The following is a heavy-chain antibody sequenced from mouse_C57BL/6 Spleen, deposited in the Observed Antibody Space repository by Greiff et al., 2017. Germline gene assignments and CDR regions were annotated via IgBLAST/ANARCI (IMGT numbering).Heavy chain of an antibody. J-gene: IGHJ2*01. Sequence: VQLQQSGPELVQPGASVQIPCKASGYTSTDYNMDWVKQSHGKSLEWIGDSNPNNGGTIYNQKFKGKATLTVDKSSSTAYMELRSLTSEDTAVYYCAKRGDYGFHYRRQGTTLTVSS. V-gene: IGHV1-18*01. CDR2: SNPNNGGT. D-gene: IGHD2-4*01. CDR1: GYTSTDYN. CDR3: AKRGDYGFHY.